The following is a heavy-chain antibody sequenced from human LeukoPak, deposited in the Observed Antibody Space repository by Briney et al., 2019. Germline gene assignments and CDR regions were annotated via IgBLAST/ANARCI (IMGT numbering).Heavy chain of an antibody. V-gene: IGHV4-39*01. CDR1: GGSISSSSYY. CDR3: AIHRKHVLRFLEWLNYFDY. J-gene: IGHJ4*02. D-gene: IGHD3-3*01. Sequence: SETLSLTCTVSGGSISSSSYYWGWIRQPPGKGLEWIGSIYYSGSTYYNPSLKSRVTISVDTSKNQFSLKLSSVTAADTAVYYCAIHRKHVLRFLEWLNYFDYWGQGTLVTVSS. CDR2: IYYSGST.